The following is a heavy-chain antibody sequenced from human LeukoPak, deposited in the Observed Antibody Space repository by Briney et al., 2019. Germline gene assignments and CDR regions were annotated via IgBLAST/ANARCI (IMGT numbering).Heavy chain of an antibody. CDR3: ARDAVDTANAV. CDR1: GFTFSTYW. J-gene: IGHJ6*02. Sequence: GGSLRLSCVASGFTFSTYWMHWVRRAPGKGPVWVSRINSDGRSISYADSVKGRFTISRDNAKNTLYLQMNSLRAEDTAVYYCARDAVDTANAVWGQGTTVTVSS. D-gene: IGHD5-18*01. V-gene: IGHV3-74*01. CDR2: INSDGRSI.